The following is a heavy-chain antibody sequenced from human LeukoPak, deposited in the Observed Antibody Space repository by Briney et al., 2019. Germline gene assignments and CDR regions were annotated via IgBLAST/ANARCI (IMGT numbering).Heavy chain of an antibody. J-gene: IGHJ3*02. CDR3: ARDPNYYYDSSGYGAFDI. V-gene: IGHV1-18*04. CDR1: GYSFTSYG. Sequence: GASVKVSCKASGYSFTSYGITWVRQAPGQGLERMGWISAYNGNTNYAQKFQGRVTMTTDTSTSTAYMELRSLRSDDTAVYYCARDPNYYYDSSGYGAFDIWGQGTMVTVSS. D-gene: IGHD3-22*01. CDR2: ISAYNGNT.